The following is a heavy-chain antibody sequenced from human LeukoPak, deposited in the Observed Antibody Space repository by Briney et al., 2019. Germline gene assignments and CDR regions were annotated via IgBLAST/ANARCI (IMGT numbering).Heavy chain of an antibody. Sequence: PSETLSLTCAVYGGSFSGYYWSWIRQPPGKGLEWIGYIYYSGSTNYNPSLKSRVTISVDTSKNQFSLKLSSVTAADTAVYYCARRDYYYYGMDVWGQGTTVTVSS. V-gene: IGHV4-59*01. CDR2: IYYSGST. CDR3: ARRDYYYYGMDV. J-gene: IGHJ6*02. CDR1: GGSFSGYY.